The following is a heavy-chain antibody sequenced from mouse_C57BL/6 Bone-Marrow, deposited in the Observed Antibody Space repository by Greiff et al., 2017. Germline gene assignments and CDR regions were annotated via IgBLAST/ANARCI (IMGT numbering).Heavy chain of an antibody. J-gene: IGHJ1*03. CDR3: ASYYCGSSYDWYFDV. D-gene: IGHD1-1*01. CDR2: IYPGSGST. V-gene: IGHV1-55*01. Sequence: VQLQQSGAELVKPGASVKMSCKASGYTFTSYWITWVKQRPGQGLEWIGDIYPGSGSTNYNEKFKSKATLTVDTSSSTADMQLSSLTSEDSAVYYCASYYCGSSYDWYFDVWGTGTTVTVYS. CDR1: GYTFTSYW.